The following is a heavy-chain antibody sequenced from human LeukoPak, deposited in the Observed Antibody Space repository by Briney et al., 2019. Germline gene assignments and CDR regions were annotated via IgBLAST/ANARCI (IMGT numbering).Heavy chain of an antibody. V-gene: IGHV3-53*01. D-gene: IGHD3-22*01. CDR3: ARGGDSSGSVRTAFDI. CDR2: INSGSST. CDR1: GLTVSSNY. Sequence: GGSLRLSCAASGLTVSSNYMSWVRQAPGKGLYWVSVINSGSSTNYADSVKGRFTISRDNSKNTLYLQMNSLRAEDTAVYYCARGGDSSGSVRTAFDIWGQGTMVTVSS. J-gene: IGHJ3*02.